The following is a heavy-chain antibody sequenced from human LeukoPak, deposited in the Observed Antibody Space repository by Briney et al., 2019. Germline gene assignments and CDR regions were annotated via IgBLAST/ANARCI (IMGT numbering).Heavy chain of an antibody. J-gene: IGHJ4*02. Sequence: GGSLRLSCAASGFTFRSFSMNWVRQAPGKGLEWVSAIDSSTTRIYYANSVRGRFTISRDNAKDSLDLQMNSLRAEDTAVYYCVRGGTYCDSTCKGADYWGQGTLVAVSS. CDR2: IDSSTTRI. V-gene: IGHV3-21*01. D-gene: IGHD2/OR15-2a*01. CDR1: GFTFRSFS. CDR3: VRGGTYCDSTCKGADY.